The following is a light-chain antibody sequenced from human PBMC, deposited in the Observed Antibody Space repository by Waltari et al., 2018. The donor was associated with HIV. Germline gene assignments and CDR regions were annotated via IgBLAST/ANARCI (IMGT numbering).Light chain of an antibody. Sequence: QSALTQPASVSGSPGQSITISCTGTSSDIGSYNRVSWYQQHPAKAPKSMLYDVSSRASGVADRFSGSNAGTTASRTISGLQAEDEAHYYCSSYTTSSTFFGGGTKLTVL. J-gene: IGLJ2*01. CDR3: SSYTTSSTF. CDR1: SSDIGSYNR. CDR2: DVS. V-gene: IGLV2-14*01.